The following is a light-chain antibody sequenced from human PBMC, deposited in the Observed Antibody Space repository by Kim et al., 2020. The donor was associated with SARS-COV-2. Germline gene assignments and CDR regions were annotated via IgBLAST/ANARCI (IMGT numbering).Light chain of an antibody. J-gene: IGKJ1*01. Sequence: EIVMTQSPVTLSVSPGERATLSCRASQSVSSNLAWYQHKPGQAPRLLIYGASTRATGIPARFSGSGSGTEFTLTISSLQSEDFAVYYCLQYNNWRTFGQGTKVDIK. CDR1: QSVSSN. CDR2: GAS. V-gene: IGKV3-15*01. CDR3: LQYNNWRT.